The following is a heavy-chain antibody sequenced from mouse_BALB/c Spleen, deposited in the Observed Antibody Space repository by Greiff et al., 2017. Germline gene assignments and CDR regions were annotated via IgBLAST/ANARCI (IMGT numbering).Heavy chain of an antibody. V-gene: IGHV1-5*01. Sequence: VQLQQSGTVLARPGASVKMSCKASGYTFTSYWMHWVKQRPGQGLEWIGAIYPGNSDTSYNQKFKGKAKLTAVTSTSTAYMELSSLTNEDSAVYYSTYGSSYGYFDYWGQGTTLTVSS. D-gene: IGHD1-1*01. CDR1: GYTFTSYW. J-gene: IGHJ2*01. CDR2: IYPGNSDT. CDR3: TYGSSYGYFDY.